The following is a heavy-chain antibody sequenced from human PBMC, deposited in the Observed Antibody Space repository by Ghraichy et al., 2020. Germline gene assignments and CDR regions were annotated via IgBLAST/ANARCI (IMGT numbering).Heavy chain of an antibody. CDR2: IYSDGST. CDR1: GFTVSSNY. D-gene: IGHD5-24*01. J-gene: IGHJ6*03. Sequence: GESLNISCAASGFTVSSNYMSWVRQAPGKGLEWVSVIYSDGSTYYADSVKGRFTISRHNSKNTVYLQMNSLRPEDTAVYYCAGGELQLNYYYLDVWGKGTTVAVSS. CDR3: AGGELQLNYYYLDV. V-gene: IGHV3-53*04.